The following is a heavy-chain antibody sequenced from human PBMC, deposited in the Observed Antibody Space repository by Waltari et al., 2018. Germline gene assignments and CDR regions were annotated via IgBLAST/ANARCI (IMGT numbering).Heavy chain of an antibody. D-gene: IGHD5-12*01. J-gene: IGHJ4*02. CDR2: IYPGDSDT. CDR1: GYSFTSYW. Sequence: EVQLVQSGAEVKKPGASLKISCKGSGYSFTSYWIGWVRPLPGKGLEWMGIIYPGDSDTRYSPSFQGQVTISADKSISTAYLQWSSLKASDTAMYYCARRDGLGGYSGYGGGLRYWGQGTLVTVSS. CDR3: ARRDGLGGYSGYGGGLRY. V-gene: IGHV5-51*03.